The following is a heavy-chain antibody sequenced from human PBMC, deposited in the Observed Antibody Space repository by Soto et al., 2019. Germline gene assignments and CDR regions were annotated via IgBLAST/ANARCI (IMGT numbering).Heavy chain of an antibody. V-gene: IGHV3-23*01. D-gene: IGHD4-17*01. CDR2: ISGSGDST. Sequence: EVQLLESGGGLVQPGGSLRLSCAASGFTFSSYAMSWFRQAPGKGLEWVSAISGSGDSTYYADSVKGRFTISRDNSKNTQYLQMNSLRAEDTAVYYCAKRTVGWYFDLWGRGTLVTVSS. CDR1: GFTFSSYA. J-gene: IGHJ2*01. CDR3: AKRTVGWYFDL.